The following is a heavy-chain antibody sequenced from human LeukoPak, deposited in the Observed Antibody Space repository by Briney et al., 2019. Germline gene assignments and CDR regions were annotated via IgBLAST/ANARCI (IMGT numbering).Heavy chain of an antibody. J-gene: IGHJ4*02. D-gene: IGHD6-19*01. CDR1: GFIFSNYA. V-gene: IGHV3-23*01. CDR3: AKLVAVAGRNY. CDR2: FSGSGGST. Sequence: GGSLRLSCAASGFIFSNYAMSWVRQAPGKGLQWVSAFSGSGGSTYYADSVKGRFTISRDNSRNTLYLQMNSLRAEDTAVYYCAKLVAVAGRNYWGQGTLVTVSS.